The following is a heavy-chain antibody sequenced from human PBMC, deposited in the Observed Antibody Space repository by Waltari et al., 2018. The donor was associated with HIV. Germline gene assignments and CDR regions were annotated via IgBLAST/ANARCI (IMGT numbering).Heavy chain of an antibody. J-gene: IGHJ3*02. D-gene: IGHD5-18*01. CDR1: GGTFSNSA. CDR3: ASASRDTAMGAVDI. Sequence: QVQTVQSGAGVKKKGPSVKVSCKASGGTFSNSAINWVRQAPGQGLEWMGGIIPIFGSPNDAQKFQGRVTITADESTSTVYMKLGSRRSEDTAVYYCASASRDTAMGAVDIWGQGTMVTVSS. V-gene: IGHV1-69*01. CDR2: IIPIFGSP.